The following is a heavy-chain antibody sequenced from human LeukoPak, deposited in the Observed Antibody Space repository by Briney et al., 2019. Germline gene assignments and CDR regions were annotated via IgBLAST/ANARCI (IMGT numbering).Heavy chain of an antibody. CDR2: INHSGST. Sequence: GSLRLSCAASGFTFSSYAMSWVRQPPGKGLEWIGEINHSGSTNYNPSLKSRVTISVDTSENQFSLKLSSVTAADTAVYYCARGVGYSSSWIDYWGQGTLVTVSS. CDR1: GFTFSSYA. CDR3: ARGVGYSSSWIDY. D-gene: IGHD6-13*01. J-gene: IGHJ4*02. V-gene: IGHV4-34*01.